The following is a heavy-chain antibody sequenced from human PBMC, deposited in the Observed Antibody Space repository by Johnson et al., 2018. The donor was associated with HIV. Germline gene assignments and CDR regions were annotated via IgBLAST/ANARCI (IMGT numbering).Heavy chain of an antibody. Sequence: VQLVESGGGLVQPGRSLRLSCAASGFTFDDYVMHWARQAPGKGLEWVSGISWNSGSRDYADSVKGRFNISRDNAKNSLYLQMNSLRAEDTALYYCAKGWTTVTTRLDAFDIWGQGTMVTVSS. J-gene: IGHJ3*02. CDR2: ISWNSGSR. V-gene: IGHV3-9*01. CDR1: GFTFDDYV. CDR3: AKGWTTVTTRLDAFDI. D-gene: IGHD4-11*01.